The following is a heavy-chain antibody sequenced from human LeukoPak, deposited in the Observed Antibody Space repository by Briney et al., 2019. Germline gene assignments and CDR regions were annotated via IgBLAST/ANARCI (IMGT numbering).Heavy chain of an antibody. CDR3: ARDPREYCSSTSCYNWFDP. Sequence: AASVKVSCKASGYTFTSYGISWVRQAPGQGLEWMGWISAYNGNTNYAQKLQGRVTMTTDTSTSTAYMELRGLRSDDTAVYYCARDPREYCSSTSCYNWFDPWGQGTLVTVSS. D-gene: IGHD2-2*01. V-gene: IGHV1-18*01. CDR1: GYTFTSYG. J-gene: IGHJ5*02. CDR2: ISAYNGNT.